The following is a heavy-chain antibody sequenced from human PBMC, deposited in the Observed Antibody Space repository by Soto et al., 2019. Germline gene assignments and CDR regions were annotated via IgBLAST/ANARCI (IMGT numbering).Heavy chain of an antibody. J-gene: IGHJ5*02. CDR1: GGSVSSGSYY. V-gene: IGHV4-61*01. CDR3: ARGDRGSYYYDSSPRFDP. CDR2: IYYSGST. Sequence: PSETLSLTCTVSGGSVSSGSYYWSWIRQPPGKGLEWIGYIYYSGSTNYNPSLKSRVTISVDTSKNQFSLKLSSVTAADTAVYYCARGDRGSYYYDSSPRFDPWGQGTLVTVSS. D-gene: IGHD3-22*01.